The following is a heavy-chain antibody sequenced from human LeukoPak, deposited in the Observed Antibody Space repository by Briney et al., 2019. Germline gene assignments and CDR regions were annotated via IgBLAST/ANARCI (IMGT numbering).Heavy chain of an antibody. Sequence: GGSLRLSCAASGFTFSTYAMSWVRQGPGKGLEWVSVISGSGGSTYYADSVKGRFTISRDSSKNTLYLQMNSLRAEDTAVYYCAKAVAYGHFDYWGQGTLVTVSS. V-gene: IGHV3-23*01. CDR1: GFTFSTYA. CDR2: ISGSGGST. J-gene: IGHJ4*02. D-gene: IGHD2-21*01. CDR3: AKAVAYGHFDY.